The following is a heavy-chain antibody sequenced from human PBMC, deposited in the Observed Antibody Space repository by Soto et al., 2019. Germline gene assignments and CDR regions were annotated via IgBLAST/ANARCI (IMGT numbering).Heavy chain of an antibody. V-gene: IGHV1-18*01. Sequence: QAQLVQSGGEVKKPGASVKVSCRASGYTFTSYGYAWVRQAPGQGLEWMGWISAYNGDTNYAQKFQGRVTLNTDTSTTTAHMELRKLGSDDTAVYYCARSGAYCTSITCLFDSFWGLGTLVTVSS. D-gene: IGHD2-8*01. J-gene: IGHJ4*02. CDR2: ISAYNGDT. CDR1: GYTFTSYG. CDR3: ARSGAYCTSITCLFDSF.